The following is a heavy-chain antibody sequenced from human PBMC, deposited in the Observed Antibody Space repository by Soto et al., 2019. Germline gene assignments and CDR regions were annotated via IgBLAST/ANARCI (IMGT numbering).Heavy chain of an antibody. CDR3: AKQGDYDFWSSSNNWLDP. V-gene: IGHV3-23*01. CDR1: GFTFGSYA. J-gene: IGHJ5*02. Sequence: GSLRVSGAASGFTFGSYAMSWVRQAPGKGLEWVSAIGGRGCSTYYADSVKGRFTISRDSSKNTLYLQMNSLRAEDTAVYYCAKQGDYDFWSSSNNWLDPWGQGTLVTVSS. D-gene: IGHD3-3*01. CDR2: IGGRGCST.